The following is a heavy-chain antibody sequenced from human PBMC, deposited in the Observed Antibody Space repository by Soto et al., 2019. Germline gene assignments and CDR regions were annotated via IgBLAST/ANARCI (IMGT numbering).Heavy chain of an antibody. J-gene: IGHJ6*02. CDR3: ARDTLTLSGVGRGKAYYGLDV. Sequence: GGSLRLSCTVSGFAFSSYEMNWVRQAPGKGLEWVSYISTSESIVYSADSVRGRFTISRDNAKNSLFLQMNSLRAEDTAVYYCARDTLTLSGVGRGKAYYGLDVWGQGTTVTVSS. CDR2: ISTSESIV. CDR1: GFAFSSYE. D-gene: IGHD3-3*01. V-gene: IGHV3-48*03.